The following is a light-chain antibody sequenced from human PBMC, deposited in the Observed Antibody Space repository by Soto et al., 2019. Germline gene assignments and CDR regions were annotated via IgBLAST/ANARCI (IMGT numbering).Light chain of an antibody. V-gene: IGKV4-1*01. Sequence: VLTQSPGTLSLSPGERVALSCRASQSVRGSYLAWYQQKPGQPPKLLIYWASTRESGVPDRFSGSGSGTDFTLTISSLQAEDVAVYYCQQYYSTPFTFGPGTKVDIK. J-gene: IGKJ3*01. CDR1: QSVRGSY. CDR2: WAS. CDR3: QQYYSTPFT.